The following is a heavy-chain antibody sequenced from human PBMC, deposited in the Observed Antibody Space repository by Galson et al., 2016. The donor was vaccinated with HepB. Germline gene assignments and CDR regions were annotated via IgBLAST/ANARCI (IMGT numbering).Heavy chain of an antibody. CDR3: AKDRYDSSAARYDY. D-gene: IGHD3-22*01. V-gene: IGHV3-23*01. CDR1: GFTFSNYA. CDR2: ISESGGTT. Sequence: SLRLSCAASGFTFSNYAMSWVRQAPGKGLEWVSGISESGGTTYDTDSLKGRFTISRDNSRNMLFLQMTSMRAEDTAVYYCAKDRYDSSAARYDYWGQGTLVTVSS. J-gene: IGHJ4*02.